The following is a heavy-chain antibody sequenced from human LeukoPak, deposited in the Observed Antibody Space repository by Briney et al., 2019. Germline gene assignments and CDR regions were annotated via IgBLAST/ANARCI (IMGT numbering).Heavy chain of an antibody. Sequence: RPSETLSLTCTVSGGSISSGGYSWSWIRQPPGKGLEWIGYIYHSGSTYYNPSLKSRVTISVDRSKNQFSLKLSSVTAADTAVYYCARTNTTDRFFDPWGQGTLVTVSS. CDR1: GGSISSGGYS. CDR3: ARTNTTDRFFDP. D-gene: IGHD2/OR15-2a*01. J-gene: IGHJ5*02. CDR2: IYHSGST. V-gene: IGHV4-30-2*01.